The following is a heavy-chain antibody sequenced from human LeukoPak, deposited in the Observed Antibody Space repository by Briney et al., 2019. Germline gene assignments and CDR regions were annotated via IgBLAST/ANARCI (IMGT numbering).Heavy chain of an antibody. CDR3: ARDRIAAAGTNWFDP. CDR2: IYYSGSI. CDR1: GGSISSYY. V-gene: IGHV4-59*01. J-gene: IGHJ5*02. D-gene: IGHD6-13*01. Sequence: PSETLSLTCTVSGGSISSYYWSWIRQPPGKGLEWIGYIYYSGSINYNPSLKSRVTISVDTSKNQFSLKLSSVTAADTAVYYCARDRIAAAGTNWFDPWGQGTLVTVSS.